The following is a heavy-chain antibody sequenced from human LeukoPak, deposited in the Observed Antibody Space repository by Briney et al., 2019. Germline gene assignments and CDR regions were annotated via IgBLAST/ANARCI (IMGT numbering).Heavy chain of an antibody. Sequence: GASVKVSCKASEYTLTDHYLQWVRQAPGEGLEWMGWINPGSGGTNYAQKFQGRLTMTRDTSINTAYMELSRLRSDDTAVYYCARDLGFCTNVVCYAARGRATNYMDVWGKGTTVTVSS. V-gene: IGHV1-2*02. D-gene: IGHD2-8*01. CDR3: ARDLGFCTNVVCYAARGRATNYMDV. J-gene: IGHJ6*03. CDR1: EYTLTDHY. CDR2: INPGSGGT.